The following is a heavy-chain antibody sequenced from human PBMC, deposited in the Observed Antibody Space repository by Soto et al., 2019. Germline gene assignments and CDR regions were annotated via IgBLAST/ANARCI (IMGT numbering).Heavy chain of an antibody. J-gene: IGHJ4*02. CDR1: GGTFSSYA. Sequence: QVQLVQSGAEVKKPGSSVKVSCKASGGTFSSYAISWVRQAPGQGLAWMGGIIPIFGTANYAQKFQGRVTITAEESTSTAYMELSSLRSEDTAVYYCARAYPGIAVAASFDYWGQGPLVTVSS. V-gene: IGHV1-69*01. CDR3: ARAYPGIAVAASFDY. D-gene: IGHD6-19*01. CDR2: IIPIFGTA.